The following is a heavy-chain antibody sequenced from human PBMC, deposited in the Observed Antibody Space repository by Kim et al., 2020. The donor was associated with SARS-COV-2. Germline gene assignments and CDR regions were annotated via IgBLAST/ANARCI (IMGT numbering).Heavy chain of an antibody. CDR1: GFTFSSYS. V-gene: IGHV3-21*01. D-gene: IGHD3-16*02. J-gene: IGHJ6*02. CDR2: ISSSSSYI. Sequence: GGSLRLSCAASGFTFSSYSMNWVRQAPGKGLEWVSSISSSSSYIYYADSVKGRFTISRDNAKNSLYLQMNSLRAEDTAVYYCARDGVYDYVWGSYPSLDYYYGMDVWGQGTTVTVSS. CDR3: ARDGVYDYVWGSYPSLDYYYGMDV.